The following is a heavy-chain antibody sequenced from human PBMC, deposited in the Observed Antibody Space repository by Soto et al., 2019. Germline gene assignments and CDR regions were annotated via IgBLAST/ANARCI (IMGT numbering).Heavy chain of an antibody. CDR2: IIPILGTA. V-gene: IGHV1-69*08. Sequence: QVQLVQSGAEVKKPGSSVKVSCKASGGTFSSYTISWVRQAPGQGLEWMGRIIPILGTANYAQKFQGRVTITADKSTSTAYMELSSLRSEDTAVYYCARESYYYGSGSYFHDYWGQGTLVTVSS. CDR3: ARESYYYGSGSYFHDY. J-gene: IGHJ4*02. D-gene: IGHD3-10*01. CDR1: GGTFSSYT.